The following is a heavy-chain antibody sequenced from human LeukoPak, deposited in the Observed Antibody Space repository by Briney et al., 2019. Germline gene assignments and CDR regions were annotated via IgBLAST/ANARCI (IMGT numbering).Heavy chain of an antibody. CDR1: GFTFSSFT. Sequence: PGGSLRLSCTVSGFTFSSFTMSWVRQAPGKGLEWVANIKQDGSEKYYVDSVKGRFTISRDNAKNSLYLQMNSLRAEDTAVYYCARCLVVPAAVYRYYYYYGMDVWGQGTTVTVSS. J-gene: IGHJ6*02. CDR2: IKQDGSEK. CDR3: ARCLVVPAAVYRYYYYYGMDV. D-gene: IGHD2-2*01. V-gene: IGHV3-7*01.